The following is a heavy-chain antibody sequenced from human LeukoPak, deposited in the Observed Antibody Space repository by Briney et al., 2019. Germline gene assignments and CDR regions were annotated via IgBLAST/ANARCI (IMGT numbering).Heavy chain of an antibody. Sequence: PGGPLRLSCAASGFTLSNHWMTWVRQVPGRGPEWVANVNRDGSETYYLDSVKGRFTISKDNAKNSLYLQMNSLRAEHTALYHCARNNGMAVWGQGTTVIVSS. CDR2: VNRDGSET. J-gene: IGHJ6*02. V-gene: IGHV3-7*03. CDR1: GFTLSNHW. CDR3: ARNNGMAV.